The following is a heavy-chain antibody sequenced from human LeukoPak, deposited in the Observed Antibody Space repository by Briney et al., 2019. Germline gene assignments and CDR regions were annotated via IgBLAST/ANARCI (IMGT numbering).Heavy chain of an antibody. V-gene: IGHV3-33*01. CDR1: GFTFSSYG. D-gene: IGHD4-17*01. CDR2: IWYDGSNK. J-gene: IGHJ4*02. Sequence: PGRSLRLSCAASGFTFSSYGMHWVRQAPGKGLEWVAVIWYDGSNKYYADSVKGRFTISRDNSKNTLYLQMNSLRAEDTAVYYRARTIYGDYYFDYWGQGTLVTVSS. CDR3: ARTIYGDYYFDY.